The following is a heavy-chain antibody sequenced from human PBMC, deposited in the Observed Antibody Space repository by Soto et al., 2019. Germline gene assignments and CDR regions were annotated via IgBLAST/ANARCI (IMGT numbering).Heavy chain of an antibody. CDR1: GYTFTSYG. CDR2: ISAYNGNT. V-gene: IGHV1-18*01. J-gene: IGHJ6*03. CDR3: ARSRYCSSTSCHPEYYYYMDV. D-gene: IGHD2-2*01. Sequence: ASVKVSCKASGYTFTSYGISWVRQAPGQGLEWMGWISAYNGNTNYAQKPQGRVTMTTDTSTSTAYMELRSLRSDDTAVYYCARSRYCSSTSCHPEYYYYMDVWGKGTTVTVSS.